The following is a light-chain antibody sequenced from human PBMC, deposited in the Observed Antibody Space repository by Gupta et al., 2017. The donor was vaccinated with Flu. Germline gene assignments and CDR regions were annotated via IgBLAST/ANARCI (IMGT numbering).Light chain of an antibody. CDR3: SSYTSGSTIVVA. CDR2: DVS. Sequence: QSALTQPASVSGSPGQSITISCTGTTSDVGVYNSVSWYQQRPGTAPKLMFYDVSNRRSGSANRVSGSKSGNTAALTISGLQAEEEAVYYCSSYTSGSTIVVAFGGGTKLTVL. V-gene: IGLV2-14*01. J-gene: IGLJ2*01. CDR1: TSDVGVYNS.